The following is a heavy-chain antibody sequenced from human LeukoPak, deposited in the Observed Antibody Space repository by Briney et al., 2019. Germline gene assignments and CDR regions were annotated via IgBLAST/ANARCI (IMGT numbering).Heavy chain of an antibody. CDR3: AREGGSSGWYYFDY. CDR2: IKQDGSEK. J-gene: IGHJ4*02. Sequence: GGSLRLSCAASGFTFSNYWVTWVRQAPGKGLEWVANIKQDGSEKYYVDSVKGRFTISRDNAKNSVHLEMNSLRAEDTAVYYCAREGGSSGWYYFDYWGQGTPVTVSS. CDR1: GFTFSNYW. V-gene: IGHV3-7*01. D-gene: IGHD6-19*01.